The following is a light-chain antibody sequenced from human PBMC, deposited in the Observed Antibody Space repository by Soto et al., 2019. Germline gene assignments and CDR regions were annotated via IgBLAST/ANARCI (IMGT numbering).Light chain of an antibody. V-gene: IGLV2-8*01. CDR2: EVI. J-gene: IGLJ2*01. CDR1: SRDVGGYNY. Sequence: QSALTQPPSASGSPGQSVTISCTGTSRDVGGYNYVSWYQQHQGKAPTLMIYEVIKRPSGVPDRFSGSKSGNSAYLTISGLQAEDEADYYCSSYAGTNNPVFGGGTKLTVL. CDR3: SSYAGTNNPV.